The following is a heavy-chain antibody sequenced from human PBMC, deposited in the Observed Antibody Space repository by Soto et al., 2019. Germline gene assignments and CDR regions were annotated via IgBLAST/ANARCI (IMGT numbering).Heavy chain of an antibody. CDR3: AMRPWAFYI. CDR1: GGSFSGHY. CDR2: INDSGST. Sequence: QVQLQQWGAGLLKPSETLSLTCAVYGGSFSGHYWTWIRQAPGKGLEWIGEINDSGSTNYNPSLKSRVTISLVMSKKQFSLKLSSVTAADTAVYYCAMRPWAFYIWGQATMVTVSS. J-gene: IGHJ3*02. V-gene: IGHV4-34*01.